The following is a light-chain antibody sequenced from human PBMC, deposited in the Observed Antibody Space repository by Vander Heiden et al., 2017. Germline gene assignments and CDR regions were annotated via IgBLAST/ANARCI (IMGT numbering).Light chain of an antibody. Sequence: DIVMTQSPLSLPVPPEEPASISCSSSQSVLHSNGYNYLVWYLQKLGQSPQLLIYLASTRESGVPARFSGSGSGTDFTLTISRVEAEDVAAYYCLQGLQTPQTFGPGTKVQI. CDR2: LAS. V-gene: IGKV2-28*01. CDR1: QSVLHSNGYNY. J-gene: IGKJ4*01. CDR3: LQGLQTPQT.